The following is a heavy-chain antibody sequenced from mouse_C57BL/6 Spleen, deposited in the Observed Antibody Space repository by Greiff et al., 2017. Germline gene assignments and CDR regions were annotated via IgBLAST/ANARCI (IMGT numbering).Heavy chain of an antibody. CDR3: TRTGNGRSSDD. J-gene: IGHJ2*01. D-gene: IGHD1-1*01. CDR2: IAPETGGT. Sequence: VQLQQSGAELVRPGASVTLSCKASGYTFTDYEMHWVKQTPVHGLEWIGAIAPETGGTAYNKKFKGKAILTADKSSSTAYMELRSLTSEDSAVYYCTRTGNGRSSDDWGKGTTLTVSS. V-gene: IGHV1-15*01. CDR1: GYTFTDYE.